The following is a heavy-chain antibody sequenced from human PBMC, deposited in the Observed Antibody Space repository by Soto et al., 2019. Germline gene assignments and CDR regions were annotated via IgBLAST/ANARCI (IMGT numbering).Heavy chain of an antibody. J-gene: IGHJ6*02. D-gene: IGHD4-17*01. CDR1: GYSISSGY. CDR3: AKDFTPWFGDYFYYYYGMDV. Sequence: LSLTCAVSGYSISSGYYWGWVRQAPGTGLEWVAVMSYDGSKYYADTVKGRFTISRDNSKNTLYLQINSLRPEDTAVYYCAKDFTPWFGDYFYYYYGMDVWGQGTTVTVSS. CDR2: MSYDGSK. V-gene: IGHV3-30*18.